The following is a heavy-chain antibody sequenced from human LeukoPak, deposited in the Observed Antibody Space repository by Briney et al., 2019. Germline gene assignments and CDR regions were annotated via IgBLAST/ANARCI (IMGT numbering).Heavy chain of an antibody. D-gene: IGHD5-12*01. CDR2: ISSSGNTI. CDR3: AGEGYGDYDGDY. V-gene: IGHV3-11*01. Sequence: NPGGSLRLSCAASGFTFSDYYMSWIRQAPGKGPEWVSYISSSGNTIYYADSVKGRFTISRDNAKNSLYLQMNSLRVEDTAVYYCAGEGYGDYDGDYWGQGTLVTVSS. J-gene: IGHJ4*02. CDR1: GFTFSDYY.